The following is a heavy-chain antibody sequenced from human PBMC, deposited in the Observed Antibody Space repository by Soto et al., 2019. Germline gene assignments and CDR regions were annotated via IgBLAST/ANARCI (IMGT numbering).Heavy chain of an antibody. J-gene: IGHJ5*02. CDR3: ARCPIDHNWFDP. D-gene: IGHD3-9*01. CDR2: IYDTGST. V-gene: IGHV4-59*01. CDR1: GSDISTYY. Sequence: SETLSLTCTVSGSDISTYYWSWLRQSPGKGLEWIGHIYDTGSTTYNPSLKSRVTISVDTSNKQFSLRLTSVTAADTAVYYCARCPIDHNWFDPWGQGTLVTVSS.